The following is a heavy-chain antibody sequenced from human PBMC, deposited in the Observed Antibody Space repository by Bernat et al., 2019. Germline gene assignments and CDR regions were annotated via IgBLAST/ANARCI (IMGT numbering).Heavy chain of an antibody. J-gene: IGHJ5*02. D-gene: IGHD3-10*01. V-gene: IGHV3-21*01. CDR1: GFTFSSYS. CDR3: ARDLRMVRGGENWFDP. Sequence: EVQLVESGGGLVKPGGSLRLSCAASGFTFSSYSMNWVRHAPGKGLEWVSSISSSSSYIYYADSVKGRLTISRDNDKNSLYLQMNSLRAEDTAVYYCARDLRMVRGGENWFDPWGQGTLVTVSS. CDR2: ISSSSSYI.